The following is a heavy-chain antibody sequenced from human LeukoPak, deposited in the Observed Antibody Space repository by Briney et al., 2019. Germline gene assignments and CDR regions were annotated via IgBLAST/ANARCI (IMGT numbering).Heavy chain of an antibody. V-gene: IGHV3-23*01. CDR1: GFTFSSYA. D-gene: IGHD6-13*01. Sequence: GGSLRLSCAASGFTFSSYAMSWVRQAPGKGLEWVSAISGSGGSTYYADSVKGWFTISRDNSKNTLYLQMNSLRTEDTAVYYCAKGPPTSYSSSWQEYFQHWGQGTLVTVSS. CDR2: ISGSGGST. J-gene: IGHJ1*01. CDR3: AKGPPTSYSSSWQEYFQH.